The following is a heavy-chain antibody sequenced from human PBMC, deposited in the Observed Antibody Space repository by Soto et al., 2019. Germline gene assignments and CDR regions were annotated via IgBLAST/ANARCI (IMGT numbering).Heavy chain of an antibody. CDR1: GGCFTSNNW. CDR2: IYRTGST. J-gene: IGHJ5*02. V-gene: IGHV4-4*02. CDR3: ARVFSSRRWFDP. Sequence: PSETLSLTCAVSGGCFTSNNWWTWVRQPPGQGLEWIGEIYRTGSTYYNPSLRSRVTISVETSKKQFSLKLSSVNAADTAVYYCARVFSSRRWFDPWGQGTLVTVSS. D-gene: IGHD6-13*01.